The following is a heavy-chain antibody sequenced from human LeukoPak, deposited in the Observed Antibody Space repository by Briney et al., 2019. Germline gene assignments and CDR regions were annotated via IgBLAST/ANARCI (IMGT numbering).Heavy chain of an antibody. D-gene: IGHD6-19*01. CDR2: INPNSGGT. CDR1: GYTFTGYY. Sequence: ASVKVSCKXSGYTFTGYYMHWVRQAPGQGLEWMGRINPNSGGTNYSQKFKGRVTMTRDTSISTAYMELSRLRSDDTAVYYCARDLAQGSGWYYFDYWGQGTLVTVSS. J-gene: IGHJ4*02. CDR3: ARDLAQGSGWYYFDY. V-gene: IGHV1-2*06.